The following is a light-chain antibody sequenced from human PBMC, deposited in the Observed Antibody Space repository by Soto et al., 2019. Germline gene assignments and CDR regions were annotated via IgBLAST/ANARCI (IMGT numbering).Light chain of an antibody. CDR1: QSVRDF. CDR3: QQRYSWPWT. J-gene: IGKJ1*01. CDR2: EAS. Sequence: EIVLTQSPATLSLSPGEGAALSCRASQSVRDFLAWYQRKPGQVPRLLIYEASRRATGIPARFSGSGSGTDFTLVISSLEPEDFAVYYCQQRYSWPWTFGQGTKVDIK. V-gene: IGKV3-11*01.